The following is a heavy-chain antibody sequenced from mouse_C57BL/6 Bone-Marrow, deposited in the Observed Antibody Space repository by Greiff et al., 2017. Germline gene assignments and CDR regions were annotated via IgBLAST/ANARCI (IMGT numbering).Heavy chain of an antibody. CDR2: ISYDGSN. Sequence: EVQLVESGPGLVKPSQSLSLTCSVTGYSITSGYFWNWIRQFPGNKLEWMGYISYDGSNNYNPSLKNRISITRDTSKNQVFLKLNSVTTEDTATYYCAKNTTGRYFDVWGTGTTLTVSS. D-gene: IGHD1-1*01. J-gene: IGHJ1*03. CDR3: AKNTTGRYFDV. CDR1: GYSITSGYF. V-gene: IGHV3-6*01.